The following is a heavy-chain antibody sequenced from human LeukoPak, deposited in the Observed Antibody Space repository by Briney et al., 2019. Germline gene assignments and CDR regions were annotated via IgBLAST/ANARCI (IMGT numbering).Heavy chain of an antibody. Sequence: GESLKISCLDSGYRVTNNWIAWVRQVTGKGLEWMGIIYPIDSDTRYSPSSQGQVTISVDKSISTAYLQWSSLKASDTAIYFCARQNAEVSYFDVWGQGSLVTVSS. CDR1: GYRVTNNW. D-gene: IGHD1-1*01. V-gene: IGHV5-51*01. CDR3: ARQNAEVSYFDV. CDR2: IYPIDSDT. J-gene: IGHJ4*02.